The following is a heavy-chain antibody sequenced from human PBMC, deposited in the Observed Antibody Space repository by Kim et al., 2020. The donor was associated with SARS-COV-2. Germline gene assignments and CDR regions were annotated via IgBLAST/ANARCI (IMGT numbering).Heavy chain of an antibody. J-gene: IGHJ6*02. CDR2: TYYRSNWHY. V-gene: IGHV6-1*01. CDR1: GDSVSSRDAA. CDR3: AGGWAMDV. Sequence: SQTLSLTCVISGDSVSSRDAAWNWIRQSPSRGLEWLGRTYYRSNWHYDYALSMKSRVTINPDESKNQFSLQVNSVTPEDTAVYYCAGGWAMDVWGQGTTVIVSS.